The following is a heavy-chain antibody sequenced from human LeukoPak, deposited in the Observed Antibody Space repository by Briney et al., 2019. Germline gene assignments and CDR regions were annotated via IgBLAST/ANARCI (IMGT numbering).Heavy chain of an antibody. Sequence: GASVKVSCKASGYTFTGYYIHWVRQAPGQGLEWMGRVNPNSGGRNYAQKFQGGVTMTRDTTISTAYMELSSLRSDDTAVYYCARSQWGIASAGLDYWGQGTLVSVSS. CDR3: ARSQWGIASAGLDY. CDR2: VNPNSGGR. CDR1: GYTFTGYY. J-gene: IGHJ4*02. V-gene: IGHV1-2*06. D-gene: IGHD6-13*01.